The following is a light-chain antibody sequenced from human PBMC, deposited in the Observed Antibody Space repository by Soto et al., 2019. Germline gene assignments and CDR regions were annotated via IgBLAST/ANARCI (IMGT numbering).Light chain of an antibody. CDR1: QSVTSY. V-gene: IGKV3-11*01. CDR2: DAS. Sequence: EIVLTQSPATLSLSPGERATLSCRASQSVTSYLAWYQQRPGQAPRLLINDASRRATGIPDRFSGSGSGTDFTLTISSLEPEDFAVYYCQQLTDWPPQWTFGQGTKVDIK. CDR3: QQLTDWPPQWT. J-gene: IGKJ1*01.